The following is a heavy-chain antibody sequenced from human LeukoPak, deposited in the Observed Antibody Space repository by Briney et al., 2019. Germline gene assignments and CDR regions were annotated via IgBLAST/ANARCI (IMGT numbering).Heavy chain of an antibody. J-gene: IGHJ4*02. CDR3: ARVYRHTPIAAAGSRFDY. Sequence: SETLSLTCAVYGGSFSGYYWSWIRQPPGKGLEWIGEINHSGSTNYNPSLKSRVTISVDTSKNQFSLKLSSVTAADPAVYYCARVYRHTPIAAAGSRFDYWGQGTLVTVSS. D-gene: IGHD6-13*01. CDR1: GGSFSGYY. CDR2: INHSGST. V-gene: IGHV4-34*01.